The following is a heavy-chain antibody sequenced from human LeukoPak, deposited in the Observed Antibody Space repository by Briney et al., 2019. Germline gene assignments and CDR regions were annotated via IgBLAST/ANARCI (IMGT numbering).Heavy chain of an antibody. CDR2: IYHSGST. D-gene: IGHD3-10*01. Sequence: PSETLSLTCAVSGYSISSGYYWVWIRQPPGKGLEWIGSIYHSGSTYYNPSLKSRVTISVDTSKNQFSLKLSSVTAADTAVYYCARHAPNMVRGVTIDYWGQGTLVTVSS. V-gene: IGHV4-38-2*01. CDR1: GYSISSGYY. CDR3: ARHAPNMVRGVTIDY. J-gene: IGHJ4*02.